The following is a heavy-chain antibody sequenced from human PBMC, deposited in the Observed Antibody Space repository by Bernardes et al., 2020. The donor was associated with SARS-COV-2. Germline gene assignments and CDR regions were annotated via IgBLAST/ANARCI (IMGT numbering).Heavy chain of an antibody. D-gene: IGHD1-20*01. J-gene: IGHJ6*02. CDR1: GYSFIGYY. CDR3: ARGGQVSPNKHYGMEV. V-gene: IGHV1-2*06. CDR2: VNPNGGDT. Sequence: ASVKVSCKASGYSFIGYYMHWVRQAPGQGLEWMGRVNPNGGDTKYVQKFQGRVTMTRDTSISTAYMELSSLGSDDTAVYFCARGGQVSPNKHYGMEVWGQGTTVTASS.